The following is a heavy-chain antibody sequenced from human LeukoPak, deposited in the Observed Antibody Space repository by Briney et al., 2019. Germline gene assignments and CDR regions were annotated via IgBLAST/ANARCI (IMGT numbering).Heavy chain of an antibody. CDR1: GFTFSNFW. V-gene: IGHV3-7*03. CDR3: ARRYFDL. Sequence: PGGSLRLSCTASGFTFSNFWMGWVRQAPGKGLEWVANIKQDETEKFYLGSVKGRFTISRDNAKNSLYLQMNSLRAEDTAVYYCARRYFDLWGRGTLVTVSS. CDR2: IKQDETEK. J-gene: IGHJ2*01.